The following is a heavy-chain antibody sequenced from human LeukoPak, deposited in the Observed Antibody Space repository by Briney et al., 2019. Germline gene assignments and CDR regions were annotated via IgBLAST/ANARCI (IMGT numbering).Heavy chain of an antibody. CDR2: ISWNSGSI. CDR3: AKDSKGGYSYGYTDF. D-gene: IGHD5-18*01. V-gene: IGHV3-9*01. Sequence: GGSLRLSCAASGFTFDDYAMHWVRQAPGKGLEWVSRISWNSGSIGYADSVKGRFTISRDNAKNSLYLQMNSLRTEDTALYYCAKDSKGGYSYGYTDFWGQGILVTVSS. CDR1: GFTFDDYA. J-gene: IGHJ4*02.